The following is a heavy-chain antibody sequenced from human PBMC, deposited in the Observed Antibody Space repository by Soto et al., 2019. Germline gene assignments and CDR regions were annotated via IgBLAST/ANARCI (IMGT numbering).Heavy chain of an antibody. Sequence: QXPXKGLEWVAVISYDGSNKYYADSVKGRFTISRDNSKNTLYLQMNSLRAEDTAVYYCAKDYYDILTGYYGPDYWGQGTLVTVSS. CDR2: ISYDGSNK. J-gene: IGHJ4*02. CDR3: AKDYYDILTGYYGPDY. D-gene: IGHD3-9*01. V-gene: IGHV3-30*18.